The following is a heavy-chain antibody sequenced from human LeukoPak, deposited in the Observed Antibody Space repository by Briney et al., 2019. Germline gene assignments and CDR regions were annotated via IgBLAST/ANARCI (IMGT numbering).Heavy chain of an antibody. CDR1: GGSISNSPYY. V-gene: IGHV4-39*07. Sequence: SETLSLTCSVSGGSISNSPYYWGWIRQPPGKGLEWIGNIYYSGTTYYNPSLKSRVTISVDTSKNQFSLKLRSVTAADTAVYYCARDIHLAGNYYYYYMDVWGKGTTVTVSS. J-gene: IGHJ6*03. D-gene: IGHD1-1*01. CDR2: IYYSGTT. CDR3: ARDIHLAGNYYYYYMDV.